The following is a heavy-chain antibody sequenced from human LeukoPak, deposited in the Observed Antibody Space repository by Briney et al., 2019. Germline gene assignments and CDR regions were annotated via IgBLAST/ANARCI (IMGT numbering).Heavy chain of an antibody. V-gene: IGHV1-24*01. CDR2: FDPEDGET. Sequence: ASVKVSCKVSGYTLTELSMHWVRQAPGEGLEWMGGFDPEDGETIYAQKFQGRVTMTEDTSTDTAYMELSSLRSEDTAVYYCATTITIFGVASNWFDSWGQGTLSPSPQ. CDR1: GYTLTELS. CDR3: ATTITIFGVASNWFDS. J-gene: IGHJ5*01. D-gene: IGHD3-3*01.